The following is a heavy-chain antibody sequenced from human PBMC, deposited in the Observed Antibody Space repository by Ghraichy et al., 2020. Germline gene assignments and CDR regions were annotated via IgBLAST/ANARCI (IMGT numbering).Heavy chain of an antibody. CDR1: GFTFSSYA. CDR2: ISGSGGST. D-gene: IGHD5-12*01. J-gene: IGHJ4*02. CDR3: AKDPEKRAIVATNIGY. V-gene: IGHV3-23*01. Sequence: GESLNISCAASGFTFSSYAMSWVRQAPGKGLEWVSAISGSGGSTYYADSVKGRFTISRDNSKNTLYLQMNSLRAEDTAVYYCAKDPEKRAIVATNIGYWGQGTLVTVSS.